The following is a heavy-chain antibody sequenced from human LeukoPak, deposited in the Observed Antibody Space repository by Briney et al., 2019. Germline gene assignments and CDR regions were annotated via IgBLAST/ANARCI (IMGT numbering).Heavy chain of an antibody. Sequence: SETLSLTCTVSGSSISTYYWSWVRQTPGKGLEWIGYIYYSDSTNSNPSLKSRVPMLVDTSKNQYSLKLSSVTAADTAVYYCARRVSGSGFGESNWFDPWGQGTLVTVSS. CDR1: GSSISTYY. V-gene: IGHV4-59*08. CDR3: ARRVSGSGFGESNWFDP. D-gene: IGHD3-10*01. J-gene: IGHJ5*02. CDR2: IYYSDST.